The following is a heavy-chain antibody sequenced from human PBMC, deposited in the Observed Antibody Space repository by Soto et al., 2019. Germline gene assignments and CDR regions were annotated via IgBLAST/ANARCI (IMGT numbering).Heavy chain of an antibody. Sequence: QVQLVESGGGVVQPGTSLRLSCAASGLTFTNYGWHWVRQAPGKGLEWVAVIWYEGITQYYAASVEGRFTISRENSKNTVYLHMTSLRAEDTAVYYCARDLTPPSIAVGGRGWFDPWGQGSLVTVSS. CDR3: ARDLTPPSIAVGGRGWFDP. V-gene: IGHV3-33*01. D-gene: IGHD6-19*01. CDR2: IWYEGITQ. J-gene: IGHJ5*02. CDR1: GLTFTNYG.